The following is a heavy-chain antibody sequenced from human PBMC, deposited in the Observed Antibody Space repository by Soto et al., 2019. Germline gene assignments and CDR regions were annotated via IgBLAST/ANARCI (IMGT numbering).Heavy chain of an antibody. Sequence: QVQLVQSGAEVKKPGASVKVSCKASGHTFTSYGISWVRQAPGQGLEWMGWISANNGNTNYAQKLQGRVTMTTDTATSTAYMELRSLRSDDTAVDYCARDPMVPYSTPPDYWGQGTLVTVSS. CDR3: ARDPMVPYSTPPDY. V-gene: IGHV1-18*01. D-gene: IGHD3-10*01. CDR2: ISANNGNT. CDR1: GHTFTSYG. J-gene: IGHJ4*02.